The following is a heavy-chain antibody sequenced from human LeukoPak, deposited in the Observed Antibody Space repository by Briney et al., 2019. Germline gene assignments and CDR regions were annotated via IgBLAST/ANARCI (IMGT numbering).Heavy chain of an antibody. V-gene: IGHV4-59*01. CDR2: INYSGRT. D-gene: IGHD3-22*01. CDR1: GGSIRSYY. Sequence: ASETLSLTCTVSGGSIRSYYWSWIRQPPGKGPEWIGSINYSGRTKYNPSLLSRVTISLDTSKNLFSLQMISVTAADTAGYYCARLVDYDNSRDPDIFDIWGQGTMVTVSS. J-gene: IGHJ3*02. CDR3: ARLVDYDNSRDPDIFDI.